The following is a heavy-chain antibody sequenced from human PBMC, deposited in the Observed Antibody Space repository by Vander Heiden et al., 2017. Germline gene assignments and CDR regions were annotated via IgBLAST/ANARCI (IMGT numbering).Heavy chain of an antibody. Sequence: EVQLVESGGGLVKPGGSLRVSCEGSGFTFNTAWMNWVRQAPGKGLEWVGRIKSKTDGETTDYAAPVKGRFTVSRDDSKNTLYLQMNSLKTEDTAVYYCTTDPNSSAYYYYYYGMHVWGQGTTVTVSS. CDR1: GFTFNTAW. D-gene: IGHD3-22*01. CDR2: IKSKTDGETT. CDR3: TTDPNSSAYYYYYYGMHV. J-gene: IGHJ6*02. V-gene: IGHV3-15*07.